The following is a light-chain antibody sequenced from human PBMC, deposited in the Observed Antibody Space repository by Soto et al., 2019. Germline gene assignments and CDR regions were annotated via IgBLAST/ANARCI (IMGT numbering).Light chain of an antibody. CDR1: QSVSSSY. CDR2: AAS. J-gene: IGKJ4*01. CDR3: QQDGSSPIT. V-gene: IGKV3-20*01. Sequence: EIVLTQSPGTLSLSPGERVTLSCRASQSVSSSYLAWYQQKAGHAPRLLIYAASSWATGIPARFSGSGSGTDFTLTISRLEPEDFAVYYCQQDGSSPITFGEGTKVEIK.